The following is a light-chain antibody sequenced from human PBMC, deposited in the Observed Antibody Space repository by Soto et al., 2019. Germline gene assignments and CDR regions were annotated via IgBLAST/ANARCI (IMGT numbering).Light chain of an antibody. CDR2: GAS. J-gene: IGKJ2*01. CDR3: QQYHNWPYT. V-gene: IGKV3-15*01. Sequence: EIVMTQSPATLSVSPGERATLPCRASQSVSSNLAWYQQKPGQAPRLLIYGASTRATGIPARFSGSGSGTEFTLTISSLQSEDFAVYYCQQYHNWPYTFGQGTKLEIK. CDR1: QSVSSN.